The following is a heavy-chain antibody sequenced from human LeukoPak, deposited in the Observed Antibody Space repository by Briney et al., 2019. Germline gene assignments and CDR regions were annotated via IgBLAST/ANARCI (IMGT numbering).Heavy chain of an antibody. CDR3: ASSGYCSGGSCYSGRWFDP. Sequence: SETLSLTCAVYGGSFSGYYWSWIRQPPGKGLEWIGEINHSGSTNYNPSLKSRATISVDTSKNQFSLKLSSVTAADTAVYYCASSGYCSGGSCYSGRWFDPWGQGTLVTVSS. CDR2: INHSGST. D-gene: IGHD2-15*01. J-gene: IGHJ5*02. CDR1: GGSFSGYY. V-gene: IGHV4-34*01.